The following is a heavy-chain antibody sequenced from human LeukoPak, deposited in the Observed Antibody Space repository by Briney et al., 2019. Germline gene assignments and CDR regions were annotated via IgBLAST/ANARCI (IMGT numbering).Heavy chain of an antibody. CDR1: GGSFSGYY. CDR2: INHSGST. V-gene: IGHV4-34*01. J-gene: IGHJ3*02. Sequence: SETLSLTCAVYGGSFSGYYWSWIRQPPGKGLEWIGEINHSGSTNYNPSLKSRVTISVDTSKNQFSLKLSSVTAADTAVYNCARGPDIVVVPAANNDAFDIWGQGTMVTVSS. D-gene: IGHD2-2*01. CDR3: ARGPDIVVVPAANNDAFDI.